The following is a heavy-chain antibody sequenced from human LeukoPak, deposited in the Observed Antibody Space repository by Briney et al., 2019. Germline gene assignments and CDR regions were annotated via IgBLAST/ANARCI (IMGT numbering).Heavy chain of an antibody. CDR3: ARDTQPDGMDV. D-gene: IGHD5-18*01. Sequence: GGSLRLSCAASGFTVSGNYMSWVRQAPGKGLEWVSSISTSGSYIYYADSVKGRFTISRDNAKDSLYLQMNSLRAEDTAVYYCARDTQPDGMDVWGQGTTVTVSS. CDR1: GFTVSGNY. V-gene: IGHV3-21*01. CDR2: ISTSGSYI. J-gene: IGHJ6*02.